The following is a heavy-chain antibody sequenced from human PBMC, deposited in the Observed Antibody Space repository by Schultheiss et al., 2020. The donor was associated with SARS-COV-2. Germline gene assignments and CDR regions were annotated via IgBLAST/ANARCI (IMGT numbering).Heavy chain of an antibody. CDR1: GNTFTGYY. Sequence: ASVKVSCKASGNTFTGYYMHWVRQAPGQGLEWMGWINPNSGGTSYAQKFQGRVTMTRDTSINTAYMELSRLRSDDTAVYYCARVSTIFGVVPRGMDVWGQGTTVTVSS. D-gene: IGHD3-3*01. V-gene: IGHV1-2*02. CDR2: INPNSGGT. J-gene: IGHJ6*02. CDR3: ARVSTIFGVVPRGMDV.